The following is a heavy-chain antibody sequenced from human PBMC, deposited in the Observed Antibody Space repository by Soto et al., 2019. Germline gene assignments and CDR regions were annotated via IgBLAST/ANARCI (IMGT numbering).Heavy chain of an antibody. Sequence: SETLSLTCTVSGGSISSYYWSWIRQPPGKGLEWIGYIYYSGSTNYNPSLKSRVTISVDTSKNQFSLKLSSVTAADTVVYYCARDLYDILTGYFIFDYWGQGTLVTVS. J-gene: IGHJ4*02. CDR1: GGSISSYY. CDR2: IYYSGST. V-gene: IGHV4-59*01. CDR3: ARDLYDILTGYFIFDY. D-gene: IGHD3-9*01.